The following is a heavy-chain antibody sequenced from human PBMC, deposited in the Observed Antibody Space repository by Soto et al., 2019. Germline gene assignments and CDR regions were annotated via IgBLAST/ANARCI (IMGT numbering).Heavy chain of an antibody. V-gene: IGHV1-8*01. CDR1: GYTFTSYD. CDR2: MNPNSGNT. Sequence: QVQLVQSGAEVKKPGASVKVSCKASGYTFTSYDINWVRQATGQGLEWMGWMNPNSGNTGYAQKFQGRVTVTRNTSISTAYMELSSLRSEDTAVYYCASSVGLWGRGAPENYYGMDVWGQGTTVTVSS. D-gene: IGHD3-10*01. J-gene: IGHJ6*02. CDR3: ASSVGLWGRGAPENYYGMDV.